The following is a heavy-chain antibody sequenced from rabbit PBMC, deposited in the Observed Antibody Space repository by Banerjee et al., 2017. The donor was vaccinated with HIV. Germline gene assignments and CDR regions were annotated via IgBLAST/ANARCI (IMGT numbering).Heavy chain of an antibody. V-gene: IGHV1S43*01. J-gene: IGHJ4*01. CDR1: GIDFSSYYR. D-gene: IGHD1-1*01. Sequence: QEQLVEYGGDLVQPEGSLTLTCKASGIDFSSYYRMCWVRQAPGRGLELIACIYTTSGSTWYASWVNGRFTISRSASLNTVDLQMTSLTAADTATYFCAKYINGGGGLNLWGPGTLVTVS. CDR3: AKYINGGGGLNL. CDR2: IYTTSGST.